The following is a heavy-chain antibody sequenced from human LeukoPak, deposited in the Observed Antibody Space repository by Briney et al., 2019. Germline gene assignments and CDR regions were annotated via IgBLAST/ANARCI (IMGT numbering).Heavy chain of an antibody. CDR3: ARVAEAAAFDY. Sequence: PGGSLRLSCAAPGFTFSSYSMNWVRQAPGKGLEWVSSISSNSRYTYYADSVKGRFTISRGNAKSSLYLQMNSLRADDTAVYYCARVAEAAAFDYWGQGTLVTVSS. V-gene: IGHV3-21*01. J-gene: IGHJ4*02. D-gene: IGHD6-13*01. CDR2: ISSNSRYT. CDR1: GFTFSSYS.